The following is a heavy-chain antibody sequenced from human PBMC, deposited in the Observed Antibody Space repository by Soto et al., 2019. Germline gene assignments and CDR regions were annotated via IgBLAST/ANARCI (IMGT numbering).Heavy chain of an antibody. Sequence: SGSTPGDAAQTLTRPWTVSGVSLRTSEMGVGWIRQYPGKALEWLALIFWDGDKRYSPSLKSRLTITEDASKNQVVLTMTNMDPVDTGTYYCAHSPRSGSYWFDPWGQGTLVTVSS. CDR1: GVSLRTSEMG. CDR3: AHSPRSGSYWFDP. J-gene: IGHJ5*02. V-gene: IGHV2-5*02. CDR2: IFWDGDK.